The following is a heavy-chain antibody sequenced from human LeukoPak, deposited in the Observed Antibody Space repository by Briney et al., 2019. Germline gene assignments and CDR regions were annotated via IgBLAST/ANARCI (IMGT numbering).Heavy chain of an antibody. J-gene: IGHJ5*02. D-gene: IGHD3-10*01. V-gene: IGHV1-8*03. CDR2: MNPNSGNT. Sequence: ASVKVPCKASGYTFTSYDINWVRQATGQGLEWMGWMNPNSGNTGYAQKFQGRVTITRNTSISTAYMELSSLRSEDTAVYYCARGNTMIRGIIITRFDPWGQGTQVTVSS. CDR1: GYTFTSYD. CDR3: ARGNTMIRGIIITRFDP.